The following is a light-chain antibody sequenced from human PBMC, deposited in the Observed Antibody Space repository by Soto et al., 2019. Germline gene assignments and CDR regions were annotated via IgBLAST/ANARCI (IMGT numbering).Light chain of an antibody. J-gene: IGKJ1*01. Sequence: ELVLTLSPATLSVSPGDRATLSCRASQYIGSAVAWYHQRSGQAPRLLIFDASIRVPTTPARFSGSVSGTEFTLTISSLESEDFAVYFCQQYGDRPRTFGQGTKVDI. CDR3: QQYGDRPRT. CDR2: DAS. V-gene: IGKV3-15*01. CDR1: QYIGSA.